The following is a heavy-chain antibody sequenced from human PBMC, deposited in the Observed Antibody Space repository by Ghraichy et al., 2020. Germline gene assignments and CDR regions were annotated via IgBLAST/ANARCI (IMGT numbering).Heavy chain of an antibody. CDR2: TRNKAKKYTT. CDR3: ARSGTVTTNNYYYGMDV. V-gene: IGHV3-72*01. J-gene: IGHJ6*02. Sequence: GGSLRLSCAASGFTFSDHYMDWVHQAPGKGLEWVGRTRNKAKKYTTEYAASVKGRFTISRDDSKNSLYLQMNSLKTEDTAVYYCARSGTVTTNNYYYGMDVWGQGTTVTVSS. CDR1: GFTFSDHY. D-gene: IGHD4-17*01.